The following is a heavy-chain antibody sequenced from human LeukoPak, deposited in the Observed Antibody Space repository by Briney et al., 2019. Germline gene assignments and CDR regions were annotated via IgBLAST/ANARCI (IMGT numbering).Heavy chain of an antibody. CDR3: ARTRGYGAYCGGDCYPLDY. CDR2: IYYSGIT. J-gene: IGHJ4*02. CDR1: GGSISNYY. D-gene: IGHD2-21*02. Sequence: PSETLSLTCTVSGGSISNYYWSWIRQPPGKGLEWIGYIYYSGITNYNPSLKSRATLSVDTSNNQFSLKLSSVTAADTAMYYCARTRGYGAYCGGDCYPLDYWGQGTLVTVSS. V-gene: IGHV4-59*01.